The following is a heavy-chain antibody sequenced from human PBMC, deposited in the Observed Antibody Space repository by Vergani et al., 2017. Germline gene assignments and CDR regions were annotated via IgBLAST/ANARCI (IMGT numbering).Heavy chain of an antibody. Sequence: QVQLQESGPGLVKPSQTLSLTCTVSGGSLTGDSYYWTWIRQPAGKGLEWIGRIYINGNTNYNPSLQSRVTISLDTSKNRFSLSLSSVTAADTAMYYCAIESYDDETGDMPSFEYWGQGALVTVSS. CDR1: GGSLTGDSYY. V-gene: IGHV4-61*02. CDR3: AIESYDDETGDMPSFEY. J-gene: IGHJ4*02. CDR2: IYINGNT. D-gene: IGHD3-22*01.